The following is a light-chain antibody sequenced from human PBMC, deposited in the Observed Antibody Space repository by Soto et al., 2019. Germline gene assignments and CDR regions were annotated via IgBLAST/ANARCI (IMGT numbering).Light chain of an antibody. J-gene: IGLJ2*01. V-gene: IGLV2-14*03. CDR1: SSDVGGYHY. Sequence: QSALTQPASVSGSPGQSITISCTGSSSDVGGYHYISWYQHLPGKAPKLIIHDVRKRPSGVSSRFSGSKSGNTASLTISGLQTEDEADYYCISYATSSTTTTPVVFGGGTKLTVL. CDR3: ISYATSSTTTTPVV. CDR2: DVR.